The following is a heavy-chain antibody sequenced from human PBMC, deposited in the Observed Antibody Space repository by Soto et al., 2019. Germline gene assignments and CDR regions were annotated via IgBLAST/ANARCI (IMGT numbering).Heavy chain of an antibody. J-gene: IGHJ3*02. D-gene: IGHD4-17*01. CDR2: INPNSGGT. CDR1: GYTFTDLY. CDR3: ARDRDGDYGDAFDI. Sequence: ASVKVSCKPSGYTFTDLYIHWVRQAPGQGLEWMGWINPNSGGTNYAQKFQGRVTMTRDTSISTAYMELSRLRSDDTAVYYCARDRDGDYGDAFDIWGQGTMVTVSS. V-gene: IGHV1-2*02.